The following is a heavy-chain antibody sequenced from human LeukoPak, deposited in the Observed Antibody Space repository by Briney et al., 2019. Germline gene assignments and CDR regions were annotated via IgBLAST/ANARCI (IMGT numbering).Heavy chain of an antibody. CDR2: ISSSGSYI. V-gene: IGHV3-21*01. Sequence: GGSLRLSCAASGFTFSSYSMNWVRQAPGKGLEWVSSISSSGSYIYYADSMKGRFTISRDNTKNSLYLQVNSLRAEDTAVYYCARDQELDYYYYYMDVWGKGTTVTVSS. CDR3: ARDQELDYYYYYMDV. D-gene: IGHD1-7*01. CDR1: GFTFSSYS. J-gene: IGHJ6*03.